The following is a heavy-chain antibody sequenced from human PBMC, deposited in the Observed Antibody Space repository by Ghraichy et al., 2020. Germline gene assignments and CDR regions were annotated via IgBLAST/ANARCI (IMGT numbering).Heavy chain of an antibody. Sequence: GGSLRLSCAASGFTFSTYAMHWVRQAPGKGLEWVAVISYDGSNKYYTDSVKGRFTISRDNSKNTLYLQMNSLRHDDTAVYYCARAQRVGTGYRSDWSGLSAFDIWGQGTRVTVSS. CDR1: GFTFSTYA. V-gene: IGHV3-30-3*01. CDR2: ISYDGSNK. D-gene: IGHD6-19*01. CDR3: ARAQRVGTGYRSDWSGLSAFDI. J-gene: IGHJ3*02.